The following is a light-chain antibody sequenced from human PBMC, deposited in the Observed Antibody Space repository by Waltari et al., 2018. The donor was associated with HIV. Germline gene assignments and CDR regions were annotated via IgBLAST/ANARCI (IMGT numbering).Light chain of an antibody. Sequence: QSVLTQPPSASGTPGQRVTISCSGSNSNIATNTVNWYQQLPGTAPKLLIYSNSRRPPGVPDRFSGSKSGTSASLAISGLQSEDEADYYCAAWDDSLSAVVFGGGTKVTVL. CDR3: AAWDDSLSAVV. CDR2: SNS. J-gene: IGLJ2*01. V-gene: IGLV1-44*01. CDR1: NSNIATNT.